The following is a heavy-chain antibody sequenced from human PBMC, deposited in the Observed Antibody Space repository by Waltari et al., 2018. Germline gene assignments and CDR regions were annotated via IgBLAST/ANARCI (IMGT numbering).Heavy chain of an antibody. D-gene: IGHD5-12*01. CDR2: IIPLPGIT. CDR3: ARRVSTKGAFEV. CDR1: GGPFSSVG. Sequence: QVQLVQSGAEVKQPGSSVKVSCKSSGGPFSSVGLHWLRQAPGQGLEWMGKIIPLPGITDSDQNFQGRLRITADSSTTTGYMELRSLGSEDTAIYYCARRVSTKGAFEVWGRGTLVTVSP. J-gene: IGHJ3*01. V-gene: IGHV1-69*02.